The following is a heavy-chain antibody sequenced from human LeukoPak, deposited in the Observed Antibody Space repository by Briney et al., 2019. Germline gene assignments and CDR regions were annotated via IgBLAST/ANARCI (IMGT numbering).Heavy chain of an antibody. Sequence: SETLSLTCAVYGGSFSGYYWSWIRQPPGKGLEWIGEINHCGSTNYNPSLKSRVTISVDTSKNQFSLKLSSVTAADTAVYYCARGVGGGLYYFDYWGQGTLVTVSS. CDR2: INHCGST. CDR3: ARGVGGGLYYFDY. V-gene: IGHV4-34*01. CDR1: GGSFSGYY. D-gene: IGHD3-16*01. J-gene: IGHJ4*02.